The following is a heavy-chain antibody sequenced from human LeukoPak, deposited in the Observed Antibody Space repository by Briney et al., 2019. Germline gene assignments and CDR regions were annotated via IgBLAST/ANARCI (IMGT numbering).Heavy chain of an antibody. CDR3: AKDATPALGTVYMDV. Sequence: GSLRLSCAASGFTFSSYEMNWVRQAPGKGLEWISHISNFGDIIHYADSVEGRFTISRDNDKNSIYLQMNSLRAEDTAVYYCAKDATPALGTVYMDVWGKGTTVTISS. CDR2: ISNFGDII. V-gene: IGHV3-48*03. D-gene: IGHD6-13*01. CDR1: GFTFSSYE. J-gene: IGHJ6*03.